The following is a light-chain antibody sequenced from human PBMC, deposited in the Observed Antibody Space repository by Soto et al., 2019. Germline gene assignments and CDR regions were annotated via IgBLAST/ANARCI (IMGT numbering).Light chain of an antibody. CDR3: QQYYLQPIT. V-gene: IGKV1-16*01. J-gene: IGKJ5*01. CDR1: YGITTH. CDR2: AAS. Sequence: DIQMTQSPSSLSASVGDRVTITCRASYGITTHLAWFQQKPGKAPKSLICAASTLQSGVPSRFSGSGFGTDFTLTISSLQPEDIATYYCQQYYLQPITFGQGTRLEI.